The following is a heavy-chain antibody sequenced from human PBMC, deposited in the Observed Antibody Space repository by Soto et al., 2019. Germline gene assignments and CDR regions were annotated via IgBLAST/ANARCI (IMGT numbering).Heavy chain of an antibody. J-gene: IGHJ4*02. Sequence: SETLSLTCTVSGGSISSGDYYWSWIRQPPGKGLEWIGYIYYSGSTYYNPSLKSRVTISVDTSKNQFSLKLSSVTAADTAVYYCAGELRGADSYGYSSGRGTLVTVSS. CDR1: GGSISSGDYY. CDR3: AGELRGADSYGYS. V-gene: IGHV4-30-4*01. D-gene: IGHD5-18*01. CDR2: IYYSGST.